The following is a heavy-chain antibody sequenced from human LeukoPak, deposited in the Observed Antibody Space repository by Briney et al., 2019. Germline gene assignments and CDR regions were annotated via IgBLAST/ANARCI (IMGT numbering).Heavy chain of an antibody. CDR1: GLNFNTYA. CDR2: IRPGGDRT. D-gene: IGHD1-14*01. CDR3: ATELWGGRHLRAEF. J-gene: IGHJ4*01. Sequence: PGGSLPHSCVASGLNFNTYAMSGVRPAPGKGREGVASIRPGGDRTYYAVSLKGRFTVSRDNSRNTVNLQIDRLRVEDTAIYSCATELWGGRHLRAEFWGHGTLVTVSS. V-gene: IGHV3-23*01.